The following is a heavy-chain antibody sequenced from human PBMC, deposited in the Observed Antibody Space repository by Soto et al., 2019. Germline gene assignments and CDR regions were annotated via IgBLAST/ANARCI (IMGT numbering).Heavy chain of an antibody. CDR3: ATCPQPPDTAAPYAVDV. Sequence: QVQLVQSGTEVKKPGASVKVSCKASGGTFSRSGFHWVRQAPGQGLEWMGMIVPSVDTTNYAQKFQARVTISADQFTSTVYMALRSLRSEDTAVYYCATCPQPPDTAAPYAVDVWGQGNRVIVSS. J-gene: IGHJ6*02. CDR1: GGTFSRSG. D-gene: IGHD5-18*01. CDR2: IVPSVDTT. V-gene: IGHV1-69*18.